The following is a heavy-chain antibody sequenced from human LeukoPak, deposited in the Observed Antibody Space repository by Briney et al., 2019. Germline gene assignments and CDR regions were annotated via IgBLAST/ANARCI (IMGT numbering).Heavy chain of an antibody. CDR1: GYTFTGYY. CDR3: ASSLAAAGRPPFDY. CDR2: INPNSGGT. V-gene: IGHV1-2*02. J-gene: IGHJ4*02. Sequence: ASVKVSCKASGYTFTGYYMHWVRQAPGQGLEWMGWINPNSGGTNYAQKFQGRVTMTRDTSISTAYMELSRLRSDDTAVYYCASSLAAAGRPPFDYWGQGTLVTVSS. D-gene: IGHD6-13*01.